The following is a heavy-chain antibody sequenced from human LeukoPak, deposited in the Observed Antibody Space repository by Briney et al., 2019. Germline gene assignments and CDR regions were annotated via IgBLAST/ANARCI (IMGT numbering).Heavy chain of an antibody. Sequence: TSETLSLTCAVSGYSISSDYDWGWIRQPPGNGREWIGRIYHSVSTYYNPSLESRVTISVDTSKNPFSLKLSSVTAADTAVYYCARLIAAAPPNNWFDPWGQGTLVTVSS. D-gene: IGHD6-13*01. V-gene: IGHV4-38-2*01. CDR3: ARLIAAAPPNNWFDP. CDR2: IYHSVST. J-gene: IGHJ5*02. CDR1: GYSISSDYD.